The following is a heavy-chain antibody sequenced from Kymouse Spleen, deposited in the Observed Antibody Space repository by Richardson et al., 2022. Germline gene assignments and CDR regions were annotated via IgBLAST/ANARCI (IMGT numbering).Heavy chain of an antibody. Sequence: QVQLQQWGAGLLKPSETLSLTCAVYGGSFSGYYWSWIRQPPGKGLEWIGEINHSGSTNYNPSLKSRVTISVDTSKNQFSLKLSSVTAADTAVYYCARANWNYFDAFDIWGQGTMVTVSS. CDR1: GGSFSGYY. CDR2: INHSGST. D-gene: IGHD1-7*01. J-gene: IGHJ3*02. V-gene: IGHV4-34*01. CDR3: ARANWNYFDAFDI.